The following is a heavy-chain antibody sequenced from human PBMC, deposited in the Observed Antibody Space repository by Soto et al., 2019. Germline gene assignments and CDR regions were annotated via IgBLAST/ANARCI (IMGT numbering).Heavy chain of an antibody. J-gene: IGHJ5*02. CDR1: GGTFSSYA. CDR3: ARLDYDLLTGYYKAWFDP. Sequence: QVQLVQSGAEVKKPGSSVKVSCKASGGTFSSYAISWVRQAPGQGLEWMGGFIPIFGTANYAQKFQGRVTITADKSTSTAYMELSSLRSEDTAVYYCARLDYDLLTGYYKAWFDPWGQGTLVTVSS. V-gene: IGHV1-69*06. D-gene: IGHD3-9*01. CDR2: FIPIFGTA.